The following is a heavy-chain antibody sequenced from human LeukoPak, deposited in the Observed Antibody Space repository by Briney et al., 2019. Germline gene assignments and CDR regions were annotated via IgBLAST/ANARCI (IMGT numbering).Heavy chain of an antibody. D-gene: IGHD3-10*01. Sequence: GGSLRLSCAASGFTFSSYSMNWVRQAPGKGLEWVSSISSSSSYIYYADSVKGRFTISRDNAKNSLYLQMNSLRVEDTAVYYCARMERFGELSPSSLDYWGQGTLVTVSS. CDR1: GFTFSSYS. CDR3: ARMERFGELSPSSLDY. CDR2: ISSSSSYI. J-gene: IGHJ4*02. V-gene: IGHV3-21*01.